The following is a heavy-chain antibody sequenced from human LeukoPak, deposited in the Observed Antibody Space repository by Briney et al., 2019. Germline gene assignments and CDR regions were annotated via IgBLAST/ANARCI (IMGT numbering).Heavy chain of an antibody. CDR3: AKDSKGYSSSRDFDY. CDR2: IRYDGSNK. Sequence: GGSLRLSCAASGFTFSSYGMHWVRQAPGKGLEWVAFIRYDGSNKYYADSVKGRFTISRDNSKNTLYLQMNSLRAEDTAVYYCAKDSKGYSSSRDFDYWGQGTLVTVSS. D-gene: IGHD6-13*01. J-gene: IGHJ4*02. CDR1: GFTFSSYG. V-gene: IGHV3-30*02.